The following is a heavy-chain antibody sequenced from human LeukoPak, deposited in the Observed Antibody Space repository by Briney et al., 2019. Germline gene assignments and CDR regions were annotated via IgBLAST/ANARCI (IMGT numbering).Heavy chain of an antibody. V-gene: IGHV4-59*01. D-gene: IGHD7-27*01. Sequence: SETLSLTCTVSGGSISSFYWSWIRQPPGKGLEWIGYISYSGNTNYNPSLKSRVTISVDTSKDQFSLKLTSVTAADTAVYYCARDYAGAFDYWGQGTLVTVSS. J-gene: IGHJ4*02. CDR3: ARDYAGAFDY. CDR1: GGSISSFY. CDR2: ISYSGNT.